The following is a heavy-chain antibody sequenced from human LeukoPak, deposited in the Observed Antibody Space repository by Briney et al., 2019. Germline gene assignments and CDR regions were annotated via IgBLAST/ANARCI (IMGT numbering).Heavy chain of an antibody. CDR2: IKQDGSEK. J-gene: IGHJ3*02. Sequence: AGGSLRLSCAASGFTFSSYWMSWVRQAPGKGLEWVANIKQDGSEKYYVDSVKGRFTISRDNAKNSLYLQMNSLRAEDTAVYYCARHRAGITIFGVVILDAFDIWGQGTMVTVSS. V-gene: IGHV3-7*01. D-gene: IGHD3-3*01. CDR3: ARHRAGITIFGVVILDAFDI. CDR1: GFTFSSYW.